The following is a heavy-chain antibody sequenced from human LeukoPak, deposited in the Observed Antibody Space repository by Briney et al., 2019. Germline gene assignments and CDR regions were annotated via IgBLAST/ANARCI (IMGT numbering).Heavy chain of an antibody. CDR2: IKQDGSEK. CDR3: ARYSYSHGYFDY. V-gene: IGHV3-7*01. CDR1: GFNFSSYW. D-gene: IGHD5-18*01. Sequence: GGSLRLSCAASGFNFSSYWVTWVRQAPGKGLEWVANIKQDGSEKYYVDSVKGRFTISRDNTKNSLYLQMNSLRAEDTAVYYCARYSYSHGYFDYWGQGTLVTVSS. J-gene: IGHJ4*02.